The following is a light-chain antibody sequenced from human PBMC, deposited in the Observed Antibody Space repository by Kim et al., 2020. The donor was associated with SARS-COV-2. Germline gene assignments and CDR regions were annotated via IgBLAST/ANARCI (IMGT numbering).Light chain of an antibody. V-gene: IGKV1-33*01. Sequence: ASGGDRVTITCQASQDISNYLKWYQQKPVKAPKVLIYDASNLATGVPSRFSGSGSGTDFTFTISSLQPEDVATYFCQQCDNLPITFGQGTRLEIK. CDR2: DAS. J-gene: IGKJ5*01. CDR1: QDISNY. CDR3: QQCDNLPIT.